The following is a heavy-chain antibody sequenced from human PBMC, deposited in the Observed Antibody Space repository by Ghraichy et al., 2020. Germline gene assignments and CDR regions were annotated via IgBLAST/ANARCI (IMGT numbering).Heavy chain of an antibody. Sequence: SVKVSCKASGGTFSSYAISWVRQAPGQGLEWMGRIIPILGIANYAQKFQGRVTITADKSTSTAYMELSSLRSEDTAVYYCEARGGDRGWFDPWGQGTLVTVSS. CDR3: EARGGDRGWFDP. D-gene: IGHD2-21*02. CDR2: IIPILGIA. J-gene: IGHJ5*02. V-gene: IGHV1-69*04. CDR1: GGTFSSYA.